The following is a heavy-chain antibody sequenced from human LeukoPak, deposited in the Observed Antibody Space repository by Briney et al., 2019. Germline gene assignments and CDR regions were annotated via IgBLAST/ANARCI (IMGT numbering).Heavy chain of an antibody. V-gene: IGHV3-48*03. D-gene: IGHD5-18*01. CDR1: GFSFSSYE. J-gene: IGHJ6*02. Sequence: GGSLGLSCVASGFSFSSYEMNWVRQAPGKGLEWVSYIGTRGTTIYYADSVKGRFTISRDNAKNSLSLQMNSLRVEDTAVYYCASVDTALFHFYGMDVWGPGATVTVSS. CDR3: ASVDTALFHFYGMDV. CDR2: IGTRGTTI.